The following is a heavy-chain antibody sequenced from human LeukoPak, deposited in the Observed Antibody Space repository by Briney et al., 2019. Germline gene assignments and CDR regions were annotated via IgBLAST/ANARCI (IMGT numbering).Heavy chain of an antibody. V-gene: IGHV3-23*01. D-gene: IGHD6-19*01. Sequence: GGSLRLSCAASGFTFSSYAMNRGRQALRKGLEWGSTISGDGGDTHYADSVRGRFTISRANSKNTLFMQMNSLRAEDTAVYYCGKSGSRDWDYFEYWGQGTLVTASS. CDR1: GFTFSSYA. CDR2: ISGDGGDT. CDR3: GKSGSRDWDYFEY. J-gene: IGHJ4*02.